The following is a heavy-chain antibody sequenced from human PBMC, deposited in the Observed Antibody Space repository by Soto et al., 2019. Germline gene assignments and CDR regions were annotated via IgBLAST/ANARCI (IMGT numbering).Heavy chain of an antibody. CDR1: GFTFSDYY. CDR2: ISSSGSTI. CDR3: ARERLYSSSSKVYYYYYMDV. D-gene: IGHD6-6*01. Sequence: QVQLVASGGGLVKPGGSLRLSCAASGFTFSDYYMSWIRQAPGKGLEWVSYISSSGSTIYYADSVKGRFTISRDNAKNSLYLQMNSLRAEDTAVYYCARERLYSSSSKVYYYYYMDVWGKGTTVTVSS. J-gene: IGHJ6*03. V-gene: IGHV3-11*01.